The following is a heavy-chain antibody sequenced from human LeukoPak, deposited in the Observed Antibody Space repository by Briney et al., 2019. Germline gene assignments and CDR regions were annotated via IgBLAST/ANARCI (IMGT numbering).Heavy chain of an antibody. Sequence: GGSLRLSCAASGFTFSSYGMHWVRQAPGKGLEWVAVISYDGSNKYYADSVKGRFTISRDNSKNTLYLQMNSLRAEDTAVYYCAKDSRRYCSGGSCSRFDYWGQGTLVTVSS. CDR2: ISYDGSNK. CDR1: GFTFSSYG. D-gene: IGHD2-15*01. J-gene: IGHJ4*02. CDR3: AKDSRRYCSGGSCSRFDY. V-gene: IGHV3-30*18.